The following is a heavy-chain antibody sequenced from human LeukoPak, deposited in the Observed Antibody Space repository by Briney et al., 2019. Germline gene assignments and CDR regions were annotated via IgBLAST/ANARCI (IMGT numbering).Heavy chain of an antibody. Sequence: SETLSLTCTVSGGSVTSGNYYWNWIRQPAGKGLEWIGRIYTNGGASYNPSLKSRVTISIDASKNQFSLELSSVTAADTAVYYCAREPPGYWGQGTLVTVSS. J-gene: IGHJ4*02. CDR2: IYTNGGA. CDR1: GGSVTSGNYY. CDR3: AREPPGY. V-gene: IGHV4-61*02.